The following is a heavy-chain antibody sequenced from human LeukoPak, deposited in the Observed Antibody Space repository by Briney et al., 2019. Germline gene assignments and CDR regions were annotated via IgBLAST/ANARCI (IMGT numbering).Heavy chain of an antibody. V-gene: IGHV3-21*01. CDR2: ISSSSSYI. J-gene: IGHJ5*02. Sequence: PGGSLRLSCAASGFTFSSYSMNWVRQAPGKGLEWVSSISSSSSYIYYADSVKGRFTISRDNAKNSLYLQMNSLRAEDTAVYYCARDRRIGITIFGVVNRRPNWFDPWGQGTLVTVSS. D-gene: IGHD3-3*01. CDR3: ARDRRIGITIFGVVNRRPNWFDP. CDR1: GFTFSSYS.